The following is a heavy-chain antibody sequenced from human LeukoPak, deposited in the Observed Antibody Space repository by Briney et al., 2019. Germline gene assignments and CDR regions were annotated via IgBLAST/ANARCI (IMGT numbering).Heavy chain of an antibody. Sequence: SETLSLTCTVSGGSISSYYWSWIRQPAGKGLEWIGRIYTSGSTNYNPSLKSRVTMSVGTSKNQFSLKLSSVTAADTAVYYCARGLAAARRALFSGCQFDYWGQGTLVTVSS. CDR2: IYTSGST. J-gene: IGHJ4*02. D-gene: IGHD6-6*01. CDR1: GGSISSYY. CDR3: ARGLAAARRALFSGCQFDY. V-gene: IGHV4-4*07.